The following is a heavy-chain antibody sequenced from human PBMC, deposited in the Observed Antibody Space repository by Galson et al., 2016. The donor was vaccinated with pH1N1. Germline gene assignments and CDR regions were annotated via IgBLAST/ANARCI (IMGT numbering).Heavy chain of an antibody. V-gene: IGHV2-70*11. CDR3: ARPRGGFGDHVY. CDR1: GFSLTTSGMC. Sequence: PPLVKPTQTLTLTCAFSGFSLTTSGMCVSWIRQPPGKALEWLARIDCADAKYYSTSLKTRLTISKDTSKNQVVLTMANMDPVDTATEFCARPRGGFGDHVYWGQGTLVTVSS. CDR2: IDCADAK. D-gene: IGHD3-10*01. J-gene: IGHJ4*02.